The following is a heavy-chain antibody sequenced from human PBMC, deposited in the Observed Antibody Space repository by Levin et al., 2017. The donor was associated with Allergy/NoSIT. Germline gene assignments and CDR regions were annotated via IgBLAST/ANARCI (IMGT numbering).Heavy chain of an antibody. V-gene: IGHV3-9*01. D-gene: IGHD5-12*01. J-gene: IGHJ2*01. CDR2: ISRDSVNV. CDR1: GFSFDGDT. CDR3: VKGLGGYVANWHFDL. Sequence: QPGGSLRLSCSASGFSFDGDTMHWVRQAPGKGPEWVAGISRDSVNVDYLGSVRGRFTISRDNAKNSLYLQLDSLTPEDTALYYCVKGLGGYVANWHFDLWGRGTLVTVSS.